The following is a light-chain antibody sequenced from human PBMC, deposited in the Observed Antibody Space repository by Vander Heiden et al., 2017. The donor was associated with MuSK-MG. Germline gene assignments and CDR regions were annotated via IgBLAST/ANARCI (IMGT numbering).Light chain of an antibody. CDR1: QSLLQTNGYNY. V-gene: IGKV2-28*01. CDR2: LAS. CDR3: RGALETGYT. Sequence: DIVMTQSPLSLPVTPGEAASISCRSSQSLLQTNGYNYLDWYVQKPGQSPQLLISLASSRASGVPDRFSGSGLGTDFTLKMSRVEAEDVGTYYCRGALETGYTFGQSAKLKI. J-gene: IGKJ2*01.